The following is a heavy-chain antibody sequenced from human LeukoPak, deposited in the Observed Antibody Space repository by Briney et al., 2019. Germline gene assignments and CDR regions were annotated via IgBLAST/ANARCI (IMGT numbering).Heavy chain of an antibody. J-gene: IGHJ4*02. CDR3: ARLANPSGYWD. CDR1: GFNVITNY. D-gene: IGHD3-22*01. Sequence: GGSLRLSCAVSGFNVITNYMNWVRQAPGKGLEWVSVVYSGGRTFYADSVKGRFTISRDSSKNTLYLQMNNLRAEDTAVYYCARLANPSGYWDWGQGTLVTVSS. CDR2: VYSGGRT. V-gene: IGHV3-53*01.